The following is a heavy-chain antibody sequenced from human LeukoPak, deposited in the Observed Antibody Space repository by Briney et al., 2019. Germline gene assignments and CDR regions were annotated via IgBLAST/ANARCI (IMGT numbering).Heavy chain of an antibody. V-gene: IGHV3-30-3*01. CDR2: ISYDGSNK. CDR3: ARERGGYSYGYELAAFDY. J-gene: IGHJ4*02. D-gene: IGHD5-18*01. Sequence: PGRSLRLSCAASGFTFSSYAMHWVRQAPGKGLEWVAVISYDGSNKYYADSVKGRFTISRDNSKNTLYLQMNSLRAEDTAVYYCARERGGYSYGYELAAFDYWGQGTLVTVSS. CDR1: GFTFSSYA.